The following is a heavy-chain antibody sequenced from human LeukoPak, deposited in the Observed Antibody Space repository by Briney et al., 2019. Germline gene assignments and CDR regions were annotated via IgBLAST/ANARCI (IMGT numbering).Heavy chain of an antibody. CDR3: AKEVIVGVSFDC. V-gene: IGHV3-23*01. CDR2: ISGSGGST. D-gene: IGHD1-26*01. J-gene: IGHJ4*02. CDR1: GFTFSSYA. Sequence: GGSLRLSCAASGFTFSSYAMSCVRQAPGKGLEWVAAISGSGGSTYYADSVKGRFTISRDNFKNTLYLQMNSLRAEDTAVYYCAKEVIVGVSFDCWGQGTLVTVSS.